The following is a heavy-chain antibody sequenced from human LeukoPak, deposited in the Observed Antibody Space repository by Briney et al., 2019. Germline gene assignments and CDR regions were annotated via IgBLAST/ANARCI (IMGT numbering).Heavy chain of an antibody. CDR1: GYTFTSYG. J-gene: IGHJ3*02. V-gene: IGHV1-18*01. Sequence: GASVKVSCKASGYTFTSYGISWVRQAPGQGLEWMGWISAYNGNTNYAQKLQGRVTMTTDTSTSTAYMELRSLRSDDTAVYYCASFRSLPGGDAFDIWGQGTMVTVSS. D-gene: IGHD3-10*01. CDR3: ASFRSLPGGDAFDI. CDR2: ISAYNGNT.